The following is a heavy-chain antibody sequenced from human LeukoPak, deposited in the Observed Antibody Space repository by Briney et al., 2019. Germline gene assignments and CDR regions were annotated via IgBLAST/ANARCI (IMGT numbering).Heavy chain of an antibody. CDR2: INHSGST. D-gene: IGHD3-22*01. CDR1: GGSFSAYY. CDR3: ARGQRITMTD. V-gene: IGHV4-34*01. Sequence: PSETLSLTCAVYGGSFSAYYWSWIRQPPGKGLEWIGEINHSGSTNSNPSLKSRVAISVDTSRNQFSLRLSSVTAADTAVYYCARGQRITMTDWGQGTLVTVSS. J-gene: IGHJ4*02.